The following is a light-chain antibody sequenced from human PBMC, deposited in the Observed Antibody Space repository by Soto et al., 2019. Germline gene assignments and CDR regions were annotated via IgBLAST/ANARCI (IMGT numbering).Light chain of an antibody. Sequence: IVLTQSPGTLSLSPGESATLSCRASQSVTNYLAWYQQKPGQAPRFLMYETSNRATGIPDRFSGSGSGTDFPLIISRLEPEDFALYYCQQYAASPYTFGQGTKLEI. CDR2: ETS. V-gene: IGKV3-20*01. J-gene: IGKJ2*01. CDR1: QSVTNY. CDR3: QQYAASPYT.